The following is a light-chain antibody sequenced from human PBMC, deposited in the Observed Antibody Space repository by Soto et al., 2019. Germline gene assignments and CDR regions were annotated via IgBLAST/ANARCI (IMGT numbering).Light chain of an antibody. CDR3: QQVKSYPRT. Sequence: DIQLTQSPFFLSASVGDRVTITCRASQAITNNLAWYQQTPGKPPKLLIYQESTLQSGVPSRFSGSKSGTQFTLTIDSLQPEDFATYYCQQVKSYPRTFGGGTKVEIK. CDR1: QAITNN. J-gene: IGKJ4*01. V-gene: IGKV1-9*01. CDR2: QES.